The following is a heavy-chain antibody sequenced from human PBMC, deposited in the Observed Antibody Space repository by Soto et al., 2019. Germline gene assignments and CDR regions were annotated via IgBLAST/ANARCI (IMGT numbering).Heavy chain of an antibody. CDR2: ISGSGRST. CDR1: GFTFSSFG. D-gene: IGHD4-17*01. Sequence: EVQLLDSGGGLVQPGGSLRLSCAASGFTFSSFGMSWVRQAPGKGLEWVSGISGSGRSTYYADSVKGRFTISRDNSKNTLYLQVNSLRAEDTAIFYCAKQVLMTTVTPFDFWGQGTLVTVSS. J-gene: IGHJ4*02. V-gene: IGHV3-23*01. CDR3: AKQVLMTTVTPFDF.